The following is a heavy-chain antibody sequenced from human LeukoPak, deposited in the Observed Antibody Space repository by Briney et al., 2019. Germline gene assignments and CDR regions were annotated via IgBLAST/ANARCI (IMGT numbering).Heavy chain of an antibody. J-gene: IGHJ4*02. Sequence: SETLSLTCTVSGVSISSSGYYWGWIRQPPGKGLEWFGSIYYSGSTYYNPSLKSRVTISVDTSKNQFSLKLSSVTAADTAVYYCARLVVVAAADYWGQGTLVTVSS. CDR2: IYYSGST. CDR3: ARLVVVAAADY. D-gene: IGHD2-15*01. V-gene: IGHV4-39*07. CDR1: GVSISSSGYY.